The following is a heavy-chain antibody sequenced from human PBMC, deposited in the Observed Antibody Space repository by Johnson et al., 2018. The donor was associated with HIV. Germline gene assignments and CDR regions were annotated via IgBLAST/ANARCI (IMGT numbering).Heavy chain of an antibody. J-gene: IGHJ3*02. Sequence: QVQLVESGGGVVQPGRSLRLSCAASEFTFSNYAMHWVRQAPGKGLEWVAVVPDDGDNKYYADSVPGRFTISRANSKNTLYLQMNSLRAEDTAIYYCAWGQLWLLDDALDIWGQGTMVTVSS. CDR2: VPDDGDNK. D-gene: IGHD5-18*01. V-gene: IGHV3-30-3*01. CDR1: EFTFSNYA. CDR3: AWGQLWLLDDALDI.